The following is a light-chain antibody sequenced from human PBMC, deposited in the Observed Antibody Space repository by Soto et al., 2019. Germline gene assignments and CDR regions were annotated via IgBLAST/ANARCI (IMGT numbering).Light chain of an antibody. V-gene: IGLV2-14*01. J-gene: IGLJ1*01. CDR3: SSFTTIKPYV. Sequence: QSVLAQPASVSGSPGQSITISCTGTNSDVGAYNYVSWYQQHPGKAPKLMIYEVSDRPSGVSNRFSGSKSGNTASLTISGLQPEDEADYYCSSFTTIKPYVFGTGTKVT. CDR1: NSDVGAYNY. CDR2: EVS.